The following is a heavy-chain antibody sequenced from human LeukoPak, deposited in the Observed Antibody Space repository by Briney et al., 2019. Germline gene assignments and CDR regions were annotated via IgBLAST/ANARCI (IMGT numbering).Heavy chain of an antibody. Sequence: ASVKVSCKASGYTFTGYYMHWVRQAPGQGLEWMGWINPNSGGTNYAQKFQGRVTMTRDTSISTAYMELSRLRSDDTAAYYCARVRYYYGSGRAYFDYWGQGTLVTVSS. CDR1: GYTFTGYY. D-gene: IGHD3-10*01. V-gene: IGHV1-2*02. CDR3: ARVRYYYGSGRAYFDY. CDR2: INPNSGGT. J-gene: IGHJ4*02.